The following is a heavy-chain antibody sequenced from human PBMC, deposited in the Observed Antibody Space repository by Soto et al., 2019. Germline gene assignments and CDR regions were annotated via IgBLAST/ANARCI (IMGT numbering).Heavy chain of an antibody. D-gene: IGHD2-15*01. V-gene: IGHV1-58*01. Sequence: SVKVSCKASGFTFTSSAVQWVRQARGQRLEWIGWIVVGSGNTNYAQKFQERVTITRDMSTSTAYMELSSLRSEDTAVYYCAAASSSREYCSGGSCLYYYYGMDVWGQGTTITVSS. CDR2: IVVGSGNT. CDR1: GFTFTSSA. CDR3: AAASSSREYCSGGSCLYYYYGMDV. J-gene: IGHJ6*02.